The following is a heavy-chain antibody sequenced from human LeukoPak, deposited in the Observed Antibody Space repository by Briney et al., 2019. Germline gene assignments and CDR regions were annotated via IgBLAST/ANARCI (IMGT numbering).Heavy chain of an antibody. D-gene: IGHD1-14*01. CDR3: AREQPAGSTDY. CDR2: ISPDGRAT. Sequence: PGGSLRLSCAASGFIFSYYSMHWVRQAPGKGLEYVSVISPDGRATYYTNSVKGRFTISRDNSKNTVYLQMDSLRDDDTAVYYCAREQPAGSTDYWGPGTLVTVSS. J-gene: IGHJ4*02. V-gene: IGHV3-64*01. CDR1: GFIFSYYS.